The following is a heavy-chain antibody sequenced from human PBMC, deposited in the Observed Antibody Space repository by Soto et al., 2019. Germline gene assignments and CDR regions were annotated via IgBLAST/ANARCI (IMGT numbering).Heavy chain of an antibody. D-gene: IGHD1-26*01. CDR2: INWNGGST. Sequence: GGSLRLSCAASGFTFDDYGMSWVRQAPGKGLEWVSGINWNGGSTGYADSVKGRFTISRDNAKNSLYLQMNSLRAEDTALYYCARGLDSIVGATPLFGAFDIWGQGTMVTVSS. CDR3: ARGLDSIVGATPLFGAFDI. J-gene: IGHJ3*02. CDR1: GFTFDDYG. V-gene: IGHV3-20*04.